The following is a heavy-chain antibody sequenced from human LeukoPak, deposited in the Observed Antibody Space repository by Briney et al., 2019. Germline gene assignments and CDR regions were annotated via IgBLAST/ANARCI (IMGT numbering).Heavy chain of an antibody. V-gene: IGHV1-69*05. D-gene: IGHD2-2*01. CDR3: ARGRREQKDIVVVPAVANGFDP. CDR1: GGTFTSYA. CDR2: TIPIFGTA. Sequence: ASVKVSFTASGGTFTSYAISWVRQAPGQGREWMGGTIPIFGTANYAQKFKGRVTITTDESTSTAYMELSSLRFEDTAMYYCARGRREQKDIVVVPAVANGFDPWGQGTLVTVSS. J-gene: IGHJ5*02.